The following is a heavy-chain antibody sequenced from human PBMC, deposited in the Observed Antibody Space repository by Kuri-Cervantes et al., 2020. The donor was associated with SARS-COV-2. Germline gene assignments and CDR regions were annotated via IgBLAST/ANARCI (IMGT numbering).Heavy chain of an antibody. CDR2: INPNSGGT. J-gene: IGHJ3*02. CDR3: ARGGGVGATNDAFDI. D-gene: IGHD1-26*01. V-gene: IGHV1-2*04. CDR1: GYTFTGYY. Sequence: ASVKVSCKASGYTFTGYYMHWVRQAPGQGLEWMGWINPNSGGTNYAQKFQSWVTMTRDTSISTAYMELSRLRSDDTAVYYCARGGGVGATNDAFDIWGQGTMVTVSS.